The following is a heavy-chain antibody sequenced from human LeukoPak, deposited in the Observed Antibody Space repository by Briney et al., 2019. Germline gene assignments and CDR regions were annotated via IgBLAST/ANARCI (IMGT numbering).Heavy chain of an antibody. J-gene: IGHJ1*01. CDR2: ISWDGGST. Sequence: PGGSLRLSCAASGFTFDGYAMHWVRQAPGKGLGWVSLISWDGGSTYYADSVKGRFTISRDNSKNSLYLQMNSLRAEDTALYYCAKGLIAAAGTRAEYFQHWGQGTLVTVSS. D-gene: IGHD6-13*01. CDR3: AKGLIAAAGTRAEYFQH. V-gene: IGHV3-43D*04. CDR1: GFTFDGYA.